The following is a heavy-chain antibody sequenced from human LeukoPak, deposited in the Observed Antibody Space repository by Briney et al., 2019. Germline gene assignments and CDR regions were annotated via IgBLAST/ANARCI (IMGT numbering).Heavy chain of an antibody. J-gene: IGHJ4*02. D-gene: IGHD6-6*01. CDR2: IIPILGIA. Sequence: SVKVSCKASGGTFSSYAISWVRQAPGQGLEWMGRIIPILGIANYAQKFQSRVTITADKSTSTAYMELSSLRSEDTAVYYCARESGIAARYFDYWGQGTLVTASS. CDR3: ARESGIAARYFDY. CDR1: GGTFSSYA. V-gene: IGHV1-69*04.